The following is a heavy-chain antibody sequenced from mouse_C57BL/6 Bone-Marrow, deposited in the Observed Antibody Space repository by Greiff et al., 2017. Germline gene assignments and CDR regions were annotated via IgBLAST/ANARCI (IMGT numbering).Heavy chain of an antibody. CDR3: ARRGGSSFDWYFDV. CDR2: IDPSDSYT. Sequence: QVQLQQPGAELVMPGASVKLSCKASGYTFTSYWMHWVKQRPGQGLEWIGEIDPSDSYTNYNQKFKGKSTLTVDKSSSTAYMQFSSLTSEDSAIYYCARRGGSSFDWYFDVWGTGTTVTVSS. J-gene: IGHJ1*03. CDR1: GYTFTSYW. V-gene: IGHV1-69*01. D-gene: IGHD1-1*01.